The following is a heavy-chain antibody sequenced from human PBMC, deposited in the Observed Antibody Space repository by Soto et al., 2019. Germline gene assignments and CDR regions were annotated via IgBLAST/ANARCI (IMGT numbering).Heavy chain of an antibody. V-gene: IGHV4-59*01. CDR3: ARGLFRGVVPAATLRYFDY. CDR2: IYYSGST. Sequence: PPETLSLTCTVSGGSISSYYWSWIRQPPGKGLEWIGYIYYSGSTNYNPSLKSRVTISVDTSKNQFSLKLSSVTAADTAVYYCARGLFRGVVPAATLRYFDYWGQGTLVTVSS. D-gene: IGHD2-2*01. J-gene: IGHJ4*02. CDR1: GGSISSYY.